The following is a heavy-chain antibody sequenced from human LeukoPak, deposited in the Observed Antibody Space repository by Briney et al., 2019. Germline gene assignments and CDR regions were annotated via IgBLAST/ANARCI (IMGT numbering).Heavy chain of an antibody. Sequence: PGRSLRLSCAASGFNFSTYAMHWVRQAPGKGLEWVGIISYDRSKTYYADPVKGRFTISRDKSMNTLYLQMNSLRAEDTAIYFCAKDIWRWAFDIWGQGTMVTVSS. CDR1: GFNFSTYA. D-gene: IGHD5-24*01. V-gene: IGHV3-30*04. J-gene: IGHJ3*02. CDR2: ISYDRSKT. CDR3: AKDIWRWAFDI.